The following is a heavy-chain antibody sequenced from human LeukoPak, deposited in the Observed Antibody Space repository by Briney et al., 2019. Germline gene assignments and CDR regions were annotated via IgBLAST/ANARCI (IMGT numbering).Heavy chain of an antibody. J-gene: IGHJ3*02. D-gene: IGHD6-19*01. Sequence: ASVKVSCKASGYTFTTYGISWVRQAPGQGLEWMGWISAYDGNTNYAQKFQGTVTMTTDTSTSTAYMALRSLRSDDTAVYYCASESSGRMDDAFDIWGQGTMVTVSS. V-gene: IGHV1-18*01. CDR2: ISAYDGNT. CDR1: GYTFTTYG. CDR3: ASESSGRMDDAFDI.